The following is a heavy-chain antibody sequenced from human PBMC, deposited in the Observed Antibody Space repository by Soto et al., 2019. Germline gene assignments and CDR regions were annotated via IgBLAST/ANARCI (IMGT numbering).Heavy chain of an antibody. Sequence: PGGSLRLSCAASGFTFSNYDMHWVRQATGKGLEWVSAIGTAGDTFYADSVKGRFTISRDNSKNTLYLQMNSLRAEDTAVYYCAKVAADDSSGQGAFDIWGQGTMVTVSS. V-gene: IGHV3-13*01. CDR3: AKVAADDSSGQGAFDI. D-gene: IGHD3-22*01. J-gene: IGHJ3*02. CDR1: GFTFSNYD. CDR2: IGTAGDT.